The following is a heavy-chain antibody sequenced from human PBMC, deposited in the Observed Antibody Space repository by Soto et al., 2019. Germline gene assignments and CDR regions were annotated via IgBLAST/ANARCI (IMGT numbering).Heavy chain of an antibody. CDR1: GFTVSSNY. CDR2: IYSGGTT. CDR3: ARDRHDIVTGPIDY. V-gene: IGHV3-66*01. D-gene: IGHD3-9*01. J-gene: IGHJ4*02. Sequence: EVQLAESGGGLVQPGGSLRLSCAASGFTVSSNYMTWVRQAPGKGLEWVSVIYSGGTTYYAESVKGRFTISSDNSKNTRYLQMNSLRAEDTAVYYCARDRHDIVTGPIDYWGQGTLCTVSS.